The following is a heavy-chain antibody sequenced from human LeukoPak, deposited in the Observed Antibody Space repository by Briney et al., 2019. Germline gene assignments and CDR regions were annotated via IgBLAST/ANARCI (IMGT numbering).Heavy chain of an antibody. V-gene: IGHV3-21*01. J-gene: IGHJ4*02. D-gene: IGHD2-2*01. CDR2: ITSSSSCI. Sequence: AGGSLRLTCAASGFTFRSYGMNWVRQAPGKGLEWVSSITSSSSCIYHADSVKGRFTISRDNAKNSLYLQMNSLRAEDTAVYYCARGGSNSPYYFDYWGQGTLVTVSS. CDR1: GFTFRSYG. CDR3: ARGGSNSPYYFDY.